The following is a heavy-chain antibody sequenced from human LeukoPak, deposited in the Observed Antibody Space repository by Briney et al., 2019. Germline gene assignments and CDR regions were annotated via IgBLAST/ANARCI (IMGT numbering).Heavy chain of an antibody. CDR3: ARVLRGYCSGGSCYPYYYYYYGMDV. D-gene: IGHD2-15*01. CDR2: IIPIFGTA. V-gene: IGHV1-69*06. CDR1: GGTFSSYA. Sequence: GASVKVSCKASGGTFSSYAISWVRQAPGQGLEWMGGIIPIFGTANYAQKFQGRVTITADKSTSTAYMAPSRLRSEDTAVYYCARVLRGYCSGGSCYPYYYYYYGMDVWGKGTTVTVSS. J-gene: IGHJ6*04.